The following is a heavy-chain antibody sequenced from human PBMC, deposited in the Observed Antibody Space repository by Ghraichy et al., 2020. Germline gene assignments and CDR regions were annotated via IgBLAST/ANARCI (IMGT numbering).Heavy chain of an antibody. D-gene: IGHD5-24*01. CDR3: AREGDGYTTEFDY. Sequence: GESLNISCAASGFTFSDYYMSWIRQAPGKGLEWVSYISSSGSTIYYADSVKGRFTISRDNAKNSLYLQMNSLRAEDTAVYYCAREGDGYTTEFDYWGQGTLVTVSS. J-gene: IGHJ4*02. V-gene: IGHV3-11*01. CDR2: ISSSGSTI. CDR1: GFTFSDYY.